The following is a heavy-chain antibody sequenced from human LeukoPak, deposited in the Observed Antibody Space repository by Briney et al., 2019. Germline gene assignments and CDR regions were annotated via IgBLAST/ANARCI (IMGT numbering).Heavy chain of an antibody. CDR1: GFTFSNAW. V-gene: IGHV3-15*01. CDR2: IKSKTDGGTT. CDR3: TTPYYDFWTGGDY. Sequence: GGSLRLSCAAFGFTFSNAWMSWVRQAPGKGLELVGRIKSKTDGGTTDYAAPVKGRFTISRDDSKNTLYLQMNSLKTEDTAVYYCTTPYYDFWTGGDYWGQGTLVTVSS. D-gene: IGHD3-3*01. J-gene: IGHJ4*02.